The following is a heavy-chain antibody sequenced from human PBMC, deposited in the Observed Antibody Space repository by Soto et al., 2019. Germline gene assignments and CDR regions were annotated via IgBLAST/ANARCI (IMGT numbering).Heavy chain of an antibody. Sequence: QVQLVQSGAEVKKPGASVKVSCKASGYTFTSYGICWVRQAPGQGLEWMGWISGYNGNTNYAQNLQGRVTMTTATSTSTVYMDLRTLRSDVTSVYYCARRCSSTRCLALLGSCTLVIVSS. J-gene: IGHJ2*01. D-gene: IGHD2-2*01. V-gene: IGHV1-18*01. CDR1: GYTFTSYG. CDR3: ARRCSSTRCLAL. CDR2: ISGYNGNT.